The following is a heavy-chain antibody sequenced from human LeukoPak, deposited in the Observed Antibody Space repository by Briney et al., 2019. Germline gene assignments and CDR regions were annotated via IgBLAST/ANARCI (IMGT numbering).Heavy chain of an antibody. CDR1: GGSISSSY. J-gene: IGHJ4*02. V-gene: IGHV4-59*01. D-gene: IGHD6-13*01. CDR3: ASTVGYSSSWYHDY. Sequence: SETLSLTCTVSGGSISSSYWSWIRQPPGKGLEWIGYIYYSGSTNYNPSLKSRVTISVDTSKNHFSLKLSSVTAADTAVYYCASTVGYSSSWYHDYWGQGTLVTVSS. CDR2: IYYSGST.